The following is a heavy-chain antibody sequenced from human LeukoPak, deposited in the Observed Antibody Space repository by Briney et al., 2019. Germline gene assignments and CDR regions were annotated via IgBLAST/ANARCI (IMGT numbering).Heavy chain of an antibody. J-gene: IGHJ3*01. Sequence: GGSLRLSCEASGFTFSKYAMIWVRQAPGKGLEWVSAITGSGGGTQYADSVKGRFTNSRDNSKNTVYLQMNTLRAEDTAVYYCARDPNGDYIGAFECWGQGTMVTVSS. CDR3: ARDPNGDYIGAFEC. CDR2: ITGSGGGT. D-gene: IGHD4-17*01. CDR1: GFTFSKYA. V-gene: IGHV3-23*01.